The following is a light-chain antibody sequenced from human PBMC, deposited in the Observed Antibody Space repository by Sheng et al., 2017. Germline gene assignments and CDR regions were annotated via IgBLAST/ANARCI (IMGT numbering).Light chain of an antibody. CDR3: SSYAGANIGI. J-gene: IGLJ2*01. Sequence: QSALTQPPSASGSPGQSVTISCTGTSSDVGGYNYVSWYQQLPGKAPKLMIYEVTKRPSGVPDRFSGSKSGNTASLTVSGLQAEDEGYYYCSSYAGANIGIFGGGTKLTVL. CDR2: EVT. V-gene: IGLV2-8*01. CDR1: SSDVGGYNY.